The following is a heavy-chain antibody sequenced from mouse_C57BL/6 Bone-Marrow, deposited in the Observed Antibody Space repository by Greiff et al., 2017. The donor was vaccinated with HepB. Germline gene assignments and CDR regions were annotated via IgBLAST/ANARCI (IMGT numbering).Heavy chain of an antibody. J-gene: IGHJ3*01. D-gene: IGHD2-10*02. CDR1: GFTFSSYA. CDR3: ARGYGNYLAWFAY. CDR2: ISDGGSYT. V-gene: IGHV5-4*03. Sequence: EVKLMESGGGLVKPGGSLKLSCAASGFTFSSYAMSWVRQTPEKRLEWVATISDGGSYTYYPDNVKGRFTISRDNAKNNLYLQMSHLKSEDTAMYYCARGYGNYLAWFAYWGQGTLVTVSA.